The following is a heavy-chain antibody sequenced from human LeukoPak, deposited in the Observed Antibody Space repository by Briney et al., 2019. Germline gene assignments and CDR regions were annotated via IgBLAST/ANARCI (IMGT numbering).Heavy chain of an antibody. D-gene: IGHD3-22*01. CDR1: RYTFTDYY. J-gene: IGHJ6*02. CDR3: ARSGNTMTAVVIDGLGV. Sequence: ASVRVSCKASRYTFTDYYIHWVRQAPGQGLEWMGWINPNSGGTNYAQKFQGRVTMTRDTSISTAYMDLIRLRSDDTAVYYCARSGNTMTAVVIDGLGVWGQGTTVTVSS. V-gene: IGHV1-2*02. CDR2: INPNSGGT.